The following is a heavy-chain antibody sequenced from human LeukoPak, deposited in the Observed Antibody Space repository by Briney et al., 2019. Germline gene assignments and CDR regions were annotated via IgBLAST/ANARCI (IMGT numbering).Heavy chain of an antibody. CDR2: IIPILGIA. CDR1: GSTFSSYA. V-gene: IGHV1-69*04. Sequence: SVKVSCKASGSTFSSYAIRWVRQAPGQELEWMGRIIPILGIANYAQKFQGRVTITADKSTSTAYMELSSLRSEDTAVYYCARDTSGIAAAGTVDWFDPWGQGTLVTVSS. J-gene: IGHJ5*02. CDR3: ARDTSGIAAAGTVDWFDP. D-gene: IGHD6-13*01.